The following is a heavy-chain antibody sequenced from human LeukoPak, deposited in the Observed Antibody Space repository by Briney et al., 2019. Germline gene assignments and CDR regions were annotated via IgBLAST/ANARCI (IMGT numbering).Heavy chain of an antibody. D-gene: IGHD2-2*01. J-gene: IGHJ3*02. CDR1: GFTFSSYW. CDR2: IYSDGSIT. V-gene: IGHV3-74*01. Sequence: GGSLRLSCAASGFTFSSYWMHWVRQVPGKGLVWVSRIYSDGSITSYADFVKGRFTISRDNAKNTLYLQMNSLRADDTAVYYCAIFRGYCSTTSCWGDAFDIWGQGTMVTVSS. CDR3: AIFRGYCSTTSCWGDAFDI.